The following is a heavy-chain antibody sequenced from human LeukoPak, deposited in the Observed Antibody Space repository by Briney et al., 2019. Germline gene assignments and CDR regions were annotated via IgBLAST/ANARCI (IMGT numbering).Heavy chain of an antibody. Sequence: SSETLSLTCTVSGGSISSSSHYWGWIRQPPGMGLEWIGIIYNSGSTYYNPSLNRRVTVSLDTSKNQFSLTVTSVTAADTAVYYCARRYCSGGHCYYFDSWGQGTLVTVSS. CDR2: IYNSGST. D-gene: IGHD2-15*01. V-gene: IGHV4-39*01. CDR1: GGSISSSSHY. J-gene: IGHJ4*02. CDR3: ARRYCSGGHCYYFDS.